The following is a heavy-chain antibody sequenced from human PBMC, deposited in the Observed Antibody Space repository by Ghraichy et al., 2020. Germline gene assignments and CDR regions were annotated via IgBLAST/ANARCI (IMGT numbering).Heavy chain of an antibody. CDR2: IYSGGST. Sequence: GGSLRLSCAASGFTVSSNYMSWVRQAPGKGLEWVSVIYSGGSTYYADSVKGRFTISRDNSKNTLYLQMNSLRAEDTAVYYCARAGRYSNYAKYYYYYYMDVWGKGTTVTVSS. J-gene: IGHJ6*03. CDR3: ARAGRYSNYAKYYYYYYMDV. V-gene: IGHV3-66*01. D-gene: IGHD4-11*01. CDR1: GFTVSSNY.